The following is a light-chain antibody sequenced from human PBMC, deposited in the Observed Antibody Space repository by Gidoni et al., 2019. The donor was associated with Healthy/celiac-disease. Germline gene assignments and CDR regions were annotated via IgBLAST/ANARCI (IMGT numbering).Light chain of an antibody. CDR1: QGISNY. CDR2: AAS. V-gene: IGKV1-27*01. J-gene: IGKJ1*01. CDR3: RTYNSAGT. Sequence: DIQMTQSPSSLSASVGDRVTITCRASQGISNYLAWYQQKAGKVPKLLIYAASSLQSGVSSRFRGSGSGTDFTLTISSLQPEDVATYYCRTYNSAGTFGQGTKVEIK.